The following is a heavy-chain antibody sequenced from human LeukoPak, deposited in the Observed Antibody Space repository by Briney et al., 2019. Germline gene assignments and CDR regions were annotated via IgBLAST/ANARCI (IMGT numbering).Heavy chain of an antibody. CDR3: ASRHCSGGGCYFAGADPFDY. CDR1: GVTVSSYS. D-gene: IGHD2-15*01. CDR2: ISSSGSMI. Sequence: PGGSLRLSCAASGVTVSSYSMNWVRQVPGKGPEWVSHISSSGSMIWYGDSVKGRFTISRDTSKNTLYLQMNSLRAEDTAVYFCASRHCSGGGCYFAGADPFDYWGQGTLVTVSS. J-gene: IGHJ4*02. V-gene: IGHV3-48*01.